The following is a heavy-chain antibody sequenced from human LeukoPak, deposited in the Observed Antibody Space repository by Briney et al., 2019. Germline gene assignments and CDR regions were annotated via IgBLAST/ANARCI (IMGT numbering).Heavy chain of an antibody. CDR2: ISVARHDI. CDR3: ARGASSSGDYSFDY. V-gene: IGHV3-48*01. D-gene: IGHD3-22*01. Sequence: GGSPRPSCAAPGFTFTVYRLAWVRPAPGKGLEWISHISVARHDIYYAVPVKGRFTVSRDNAKPSVFLLLTFLRPEDTAVYLCARGASSSGDYSFDYWGQGTLGTVSP. CDR1: GFTFTVYR. J-gene: IGHJ4*02.